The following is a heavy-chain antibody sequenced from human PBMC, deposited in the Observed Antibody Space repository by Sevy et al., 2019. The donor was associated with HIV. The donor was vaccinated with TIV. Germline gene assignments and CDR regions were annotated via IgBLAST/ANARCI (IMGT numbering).Heavy chain of an antibody. J-gene: IGHJ3*02. CDR3: ARDSSDYDILTGYSPDAFDI. V-gene: IGHV3-48*02. CDR2: ISSSSSTI. Sequence: GGSLRLSCAASGFTFSSYSMNWVRQAPGKGLEWVSYISSSSSTIYYSDSVKGRFTISRDNAKNSLYLQMNSLRDEDTAVYYCARDSSDYDILTGYSPDAFDIWGLGTMVTVSS. CDR1: GFTFSSYS. D-gene: IGHD3-9*01.